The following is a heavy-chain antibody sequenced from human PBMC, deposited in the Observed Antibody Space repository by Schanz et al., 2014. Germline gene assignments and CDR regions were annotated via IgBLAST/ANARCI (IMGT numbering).Heavy chain of an antibody. Sequence: EVRLVESGGGLVQPGGSLRLSCEASGFDFNSYSMNWVRQVPGKGLEWVSTISASGGSTYYADSVKGRFTISRDNSENTLYLQMNSLSADDTAVCYCAKGMGYCSGGTCYDYYYYGLDVWGQGTTVTVSS. CDR3: AKGMGYCSGGTCYDYYYYGLDV. V-gene: IGHV3-23*04. D-gene: IGHD2-15*01. J-gene: IGHJ6*02. CDR1: GFDFNSYS. CDR2: ISASGGST.